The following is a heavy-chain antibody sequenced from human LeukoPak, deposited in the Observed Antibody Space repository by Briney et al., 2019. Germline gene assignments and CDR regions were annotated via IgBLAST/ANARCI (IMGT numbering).Heavy chain of an antibody. CDR1: GVPFSNYY. CDR2: INHSGYT. J-gene: IGHJ4*02. V-gene: IGHV4-34*01. D-gene: IGHD6-19*01. Sequence: SETLSLTCGVSGVPFSNYYWSWVRQSPTQGLEWIGEINHSGYTNYNPSLKSRVTMSIDTSKNQLSLTLTSVTAADAGVYYCTRAVAGHPDWGQGTLVTVSS. CDR3: TRAVAGHPD.